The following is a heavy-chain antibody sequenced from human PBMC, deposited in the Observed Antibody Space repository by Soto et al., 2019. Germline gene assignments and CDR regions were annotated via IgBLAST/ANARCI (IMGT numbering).Heavy chain of an antibody. D-gene: IGHD3-3*01. CDR3: ARTPLYDFWSGYPRGFFDY. V-gene: IGHV4-34*01. CDR2: INHSGST. J-gene: IGHJ4*02. CDR1: GGSFRGYY. Sequence: SETLSLTCAVYGGSFRGYYWSWIRQPPGKGLEWIGEINHSGSTNYNPSLKSRVTISVDTSKNQFSLKLSSVTAADTAVYYCARTPLYDFWSGYPRGFFDYWGQGTLVTVSS.